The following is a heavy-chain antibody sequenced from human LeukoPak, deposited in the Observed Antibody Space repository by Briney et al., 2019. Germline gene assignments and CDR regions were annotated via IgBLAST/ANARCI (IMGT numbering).Heavy chain of an antibody. V-gene: IGHV3-30-3*01. J-gene: IGHJ4*02. D-gene: IGHD3-10*01. CDR2: ISYDGSNK. Sequence: PGRSLRLSCAASGFTFSSYAMHWVRQAPGKGLEWVAVISYDGSNKYYADSVKGRFTISRDNSKNTLYLQMNSLRAEDTAVYYCARDRGYSPYYFDYWGQGTLVTVSS. CDR1: GFTFSSYA. CDR3: ARDRGYSPYYFDY.